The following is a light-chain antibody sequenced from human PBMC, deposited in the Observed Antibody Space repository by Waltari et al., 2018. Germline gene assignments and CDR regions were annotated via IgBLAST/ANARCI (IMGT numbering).Light chain of an antibody. CDR2: GAS. V-gene: IGKV3-20*01. J-gene: IGKJ1*01. CDR1: QSVTTSS. CDR3: QQYGSSTWT. Sequence: EIVLTQSPGTLSLSPGERATLSCRASQSVTTSSLAWSQQKPGQAPRLLIYGASSRATDIPDRFGGSGSGRDFTLTISRLEPEDFAVYYCQQYGSSTWTFGQGTKVEVK.